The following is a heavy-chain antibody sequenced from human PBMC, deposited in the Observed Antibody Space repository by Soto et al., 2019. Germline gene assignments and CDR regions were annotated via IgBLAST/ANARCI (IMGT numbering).Heavy chain of an antibody. CDR2: IYYSGST. V-gene: IGHV4-59*01. D-gene: IGHD3-22*01. CDR3: ARVSSRAITMIVVEYYFDY. Sequence: PSETLSLTCTVSGGSISSYYWSWIRQPPGKGLEWIGYIYYSGSTNYIPSLKSRVTISVDTSKNQFSLKLSSVTAADTAVYYCARVSSRAITMIVVEYYFDYWGPGTLVTVSS. CDR1: GGSISSYY. J-gene: IGHJ4*02.